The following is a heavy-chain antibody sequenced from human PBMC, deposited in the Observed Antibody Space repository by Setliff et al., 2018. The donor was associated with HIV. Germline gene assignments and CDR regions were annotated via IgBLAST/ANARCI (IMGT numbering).Heavy chain of an antibody. Sequence: LRLSCAASGFTFSNYWLHWVRQAPEKGLVWVSRINPDGSNPTYADSVKGRFTISRDNAKNMLYLQMSSLTADDTAVYYCTTGGPSNSIGDYYHYGLDVWGQGTAVTVSS. J-gene: IGHJ6*02. CDR1: GFTFSNYW. V-gene: IGHV3-74*01. CDR2: INPDGSNP. D-gene: IGHD4-4*01. CDR3: TTGGPSNSIGDYYHYGLDV.